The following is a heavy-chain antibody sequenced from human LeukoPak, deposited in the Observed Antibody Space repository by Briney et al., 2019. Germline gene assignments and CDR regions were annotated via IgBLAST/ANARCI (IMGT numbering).Heavy chain of an antibody. J-gene: IGHJ3*02. V-gene: IGHV4-61*01. CDR3: ARVLGDYYDSTPI. CDR2: IYYSGST. CDR1: GDSVTNSQYY. Sequence: PSETLSLTCSVSGDSVTNSQYYWTWIRQTPGRGLEWIGYIYYSGSTNYNPSLKSRVTISVDTSKNQFSLKLSSVTAADTAVYYCARVLGDYYDSTPIWGQGTMVTVSS. D-gene: IGHD3-22*01.